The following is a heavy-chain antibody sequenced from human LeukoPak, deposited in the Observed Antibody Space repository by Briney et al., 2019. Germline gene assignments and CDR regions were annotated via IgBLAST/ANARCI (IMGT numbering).Heavy chain of an antibody. CDR3: AKDMWDIVVVPAALYYYGMDV. CDR1: GFTFDDYA. V-gene: IGHV3-43*02. CDR2: ISGDGGST. Sequence: GGSLRLSCAASGFTFDDYAMHWVRQAPGKGLEWVSLISGDGGSTYYADSVKGRFTTSRDNSKNSLYLQMNSLRTEDTALYYCAKDMWDIVVVPAALYYYGMDVWGQGTTVTVSS. D-gene: IGHD2-2*01. J-gene: IGHJ6*02.